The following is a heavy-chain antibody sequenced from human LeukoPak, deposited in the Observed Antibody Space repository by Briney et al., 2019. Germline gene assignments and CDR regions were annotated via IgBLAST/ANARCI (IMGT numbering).Heavy chain of an antibody. CDR3: AGVRLGSSGFSEYFEH. J-gene: IGHJ1*01. Sequence: SETLSLTCAVTGGSISNNWWTWVRQPPGKGLEWIGEISQSARTNYNPSLKSRVTMSIDKSRNQFSLRMSSVTAADTVVYYCAGVRLGSSGFSEYFEHWGQGTLVTVSS. CDR2: ISQSART. V-gene: IGHV4-4*02. CDR1: GGSISNNW. D-gene: IGHD3-22*01.